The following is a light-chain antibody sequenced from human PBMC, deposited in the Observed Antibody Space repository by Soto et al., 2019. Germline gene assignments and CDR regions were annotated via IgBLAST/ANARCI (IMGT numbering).Light chain of an antibody. CDR1: QSVSSSY. Sequence: EIVLTQSPGTLSLSPGERATLSCRASQSVSSSYLAWYQQKPGQAPRLLIFGASTRATNIPARFSGSGSGTEFTLTISSLQSEDFAVYYCQQYINWPPLTFGGGTKVDIK. CDR2: GAS. CDR3: QQYINWPPLT. J-gene: IGKJ4*01. V-gene: IGKV3-15*01.